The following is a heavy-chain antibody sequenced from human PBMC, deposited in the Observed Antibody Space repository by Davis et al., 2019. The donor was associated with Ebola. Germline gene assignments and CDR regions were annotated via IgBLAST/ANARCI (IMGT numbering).Heavy chain of an antibody. CDR3: ARRAQWLVSAADY. D-gene: IGHD6-19*01. Sequence: GESLKISCKGSGYSFTSYWISWVRQMPGKGLEWMGRIDPSDSYTNYSPSFQGHVTISADKSISTAYLQWSSLKASDTAMYYCARRAQWLVSAADYWGQGTLVTISS. V-gene: IGHV5-10-1*01. CDR1: GYSFTSYW. J-gene: IGHJ4*02. CDR2: IDPSDSYT.